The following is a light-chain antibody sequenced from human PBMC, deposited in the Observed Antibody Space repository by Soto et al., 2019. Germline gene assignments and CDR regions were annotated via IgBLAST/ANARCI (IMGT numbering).Light chain of an antibody. CDR1: SNDVGSYNL. V-gene: IGLV2-23*02. CDR3: CSYAGSNTYVV. J-gene: IGLJ2*01. CDR2: EVS. Sequence: QSALTQPASVSGSPGQSITISCTGTSNDVGSYNLVSWYQLHPGKAPKLMIYEVSKRPSGVSNRFSGFKSGNTASLTISGLQAEDEADYYCCSYAGSNTYVVFGGGTKLTVL.